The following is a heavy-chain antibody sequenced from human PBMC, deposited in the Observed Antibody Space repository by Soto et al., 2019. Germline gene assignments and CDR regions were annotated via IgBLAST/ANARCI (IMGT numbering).Heavy chain of an antibody. Sequence: GGSLRLSCAASGFTFSIYSMNWVRHAPGKGLEWVSSISSSSSYIYYADSVKGRFTISRDNAKNSLYLQMNSLRAEDTAVYYCARVSIAVAGTSEYYGMDVWGQGTTVTVSS. CDR3: ARVSIAVAGTSEYYGMDV. V-gene: IGHV3-21*01. J-gene: IGHJ6*02. CDR2: ISSSSSYI. CDR1: GFTFSIYS. D-gene: IGHD6-19*01.